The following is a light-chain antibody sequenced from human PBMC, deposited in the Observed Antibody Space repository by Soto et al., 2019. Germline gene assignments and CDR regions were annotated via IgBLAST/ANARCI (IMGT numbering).Light chain of an antibody. V-gene: IGKV3-15*01. CDR1: ERLTGN. Sequence: EIALTQSPGTLSLSPGERATLSCRASERLTGNLAWYHHRPGQAPRLLIYEVSTRATYIPARFSGRGSRTEFTLTISSLQAEDSAVYYCQQYQDWPRTFGQGTKVDI. J-gene: IGKJ1*01. CDR3: QQYQDWPRT. CDR2: EVS.